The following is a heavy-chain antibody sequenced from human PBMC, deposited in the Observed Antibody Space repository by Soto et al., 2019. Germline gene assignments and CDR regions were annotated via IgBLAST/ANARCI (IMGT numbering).Heavy chain of an antibody. CDR2: ISSSSSTI. CDR3: ASLHDYGDYGDAFDI. CDR1: GFTFSSYS. D-gene: IGHD4-17*01. J-gene: IGHJ3*02. Sequence: PGGSLRLSCAASGFTFSSYSMNWVRQAPGKGLEWVSYISSSSSTIYYADSVKGRFTISRDNAKNSLYLQMNSLRAEDTAVYYCASLHDYGDYGDAFDIWGQGTMVTVSS. V-gene: IGHV3-48*01.